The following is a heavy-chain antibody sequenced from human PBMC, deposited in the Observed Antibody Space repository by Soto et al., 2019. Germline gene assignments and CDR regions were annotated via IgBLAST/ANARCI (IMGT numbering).Heavy chain of an antibody. CDR2: INSDGSST. CDR3: TRAMGGGSYGESDY. D-gene: IGHD1-26*01. J-gene: IGHJ4*02. Sequence: EVQLVESGGGLVQPGGSLRLSCAASGFTFSSYWMHWVRQAPGKGLVWVSRINSDGSSTSYADSVKGRFTISRDNAKKTLYLKMNRLRAEDTAEYYWTRAMGGGSYGESDYWGQGTLVTVSS. V-gene: IGHV3-74*01. CDR1: GFTFSSYW.